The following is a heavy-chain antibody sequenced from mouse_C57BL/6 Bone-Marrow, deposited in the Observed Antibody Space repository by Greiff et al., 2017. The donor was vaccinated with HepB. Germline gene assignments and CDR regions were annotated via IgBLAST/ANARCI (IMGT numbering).Heavy chain of an antibody. CDR3: AREKNYDYDY. D-gene: IGHD2-4*01. CDR2: ISDGGSYT. V-gene: IGHV5-4*01. CDR1: GFTFSSYA. J-gene: IGHJ2*01. Sequence: EVKLMESGGGLVKPGGSLKLSCAASGFTFSSYAMSWVRQTPEKRLEWVATISDGGSYTYYPDNVKGRFTISRDNAKNNLYLQMSHLKSEDTAMYYCAREKNYDYDYWGQGTTLTVSS.